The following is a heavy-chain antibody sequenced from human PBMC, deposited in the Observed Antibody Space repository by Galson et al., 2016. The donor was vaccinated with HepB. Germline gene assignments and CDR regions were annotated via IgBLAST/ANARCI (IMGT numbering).Heavy chain of an antibody. D-gene: IGHD2-2*01. CDR2: ISWNSGSI. V-gene: IGHV3-9*01. CDR1: GFIFDDYA. CDR3: AKDPTLGYCSSTSCYFGYFQH. Sequence: SLRLSCAASGFIFDDYAMRWVRQAPGKGLEWVSGISWNSGSIGYADSVKGRFTISRDNAKNSLYLQMNSLRAEDTALYYCAKDPTLGYCSSTSCYFGYFQHWGQGTLVTVSS. J-gene: IGHJ1*01.